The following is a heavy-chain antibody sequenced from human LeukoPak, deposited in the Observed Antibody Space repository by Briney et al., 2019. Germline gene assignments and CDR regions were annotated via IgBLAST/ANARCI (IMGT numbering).Heavy chain of an antibody. D-gene: IGHD2-2*01. Sequence: GESLKISCKGSGYSFTRNWIGWVRQKPGKGLEWMGIIYPGDSDTRYSPSFQGQVTISADKSISTAYLQWSSLKASDTAMYYCARLGLSIWKGYCSSTSCSFNYWGQGTLVTVSS. CDR1: GYSFTRNW. V-gene: IGHV5-51*01. CDR2: IYPGDSDT. CDR3: ARLGLSIWKGYCSSTSCSFNY. J-gene: IGHJ4*02.